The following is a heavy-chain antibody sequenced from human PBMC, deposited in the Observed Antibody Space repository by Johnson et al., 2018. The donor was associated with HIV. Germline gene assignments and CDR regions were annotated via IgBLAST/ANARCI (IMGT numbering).Heavy chain of an antibody. Sequence: QMLLVESGGGVVQPGRSLRLSCAASGFTFSSYAMHWVRQAPGQGLEWVAVISYDGSNKYYADSVKGRFTISRDNSKNTMYLQMNSLRAEDTAVYYCAKDRAEVVVVHDSLDMWGQGTMVTVSS. CDR1: GFTFSSYA. CDR3: AKDRAEVVVVHDSLDM. D-gene: IGHD3-22*01. V-gene: IGHV3-30-3*01. J-gene: IGHJ3*02. CDR2: ISYDGSNK.